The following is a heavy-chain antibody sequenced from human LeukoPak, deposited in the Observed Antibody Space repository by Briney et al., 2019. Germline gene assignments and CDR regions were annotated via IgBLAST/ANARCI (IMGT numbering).Heavy chain of an antibody. V-gene: IGHV1-46*01. CDR1: GYTFTIHY. Sequence: VASVKVSCKASGYTFTIHYVHWVRQAPGQGLEWMGIINPSGGSTSFAQKFQGRVTMTKDTSTSTVYMEVNSLRSEDTAVYYCARGGGSSWYETGKFDYWGQGTLVTVSS. J-gene: IGHJ4*02. CDR3: ARGGGSSWYETGKFDY. D-gene: IGHD6-13*01. CDR2: INPSGGST.